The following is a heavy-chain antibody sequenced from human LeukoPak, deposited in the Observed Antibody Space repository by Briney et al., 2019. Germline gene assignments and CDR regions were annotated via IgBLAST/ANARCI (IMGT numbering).Heavy chain of an antibody. J-gene: IGHJ3*02. D-gene: IGHD3-22*01. CDR3: AKVGNYYDSSGDAFDI. CDR1: GFTFSSYG. CDR2: ISYDGSNK. V-gene: IGHV3-30*18. Sequence: GGSLRLSCAASGFTFSSYGMHWVRQAPGKGLEWVAVISYDGSNKYYADSVKGRFTISRDNSKNTLYLQMNSLRAEDTAVYYCAKVGNYYDSSGDAFDIWGQGTMVTVSS.